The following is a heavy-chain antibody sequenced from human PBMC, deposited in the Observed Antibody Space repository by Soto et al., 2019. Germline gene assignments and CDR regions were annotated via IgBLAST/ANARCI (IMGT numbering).Heavy chain of an antibody. J-gene: IGHJ3*02. Sequence: GGSVRLSGAASGLTFSSFGMHWVRQAPGKGLEWVALIWHDGTFTHYADSVKGRFTISRDNSKNMLYLQMNSLRADDTAVYYCARDRHFRGGPDDIWGQGTMVTVSS. CDR1: GLTFSSFG. V-gene: IGHV3-33*01. CDR3: ARDRHFRGGPDDI. CDR2: IWHDGTFT. D-gene: IGHD3-3*02.